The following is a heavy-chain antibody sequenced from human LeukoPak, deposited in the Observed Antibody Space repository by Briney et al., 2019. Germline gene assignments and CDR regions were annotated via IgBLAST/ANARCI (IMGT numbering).Heavy chain of an antibody. D-gene: IGHD2-15*01. CDR1: GGSISSGSYY. V-gene: IGHV4-61*02. CDR3: ATHTPGGYCSGGSCYYAFDI. CDR2: IYTSGST. Sequence: SQTLSLTCTVSGGSISSGSYYWSWIRQPAGKGLEWIGRIYTSGSTNYNPSLKSRVTISVDTSKNQFSLKLSSVTAADTAVYYCATHTPGGYCSGGSCYYAFDIWGQGTMVTVSS. J-gene: IGHJ3*02.